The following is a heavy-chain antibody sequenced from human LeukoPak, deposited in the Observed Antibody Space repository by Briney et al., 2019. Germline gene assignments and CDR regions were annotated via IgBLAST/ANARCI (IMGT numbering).Heavy chain of an antibody. CDR1: GGSFSGYY. CDR2: INHSGST. V-gene: IGHV4-34*01. D-gene: IGHD3-10*01. Sequence: SETLSLTCAVYGGSFSGYYWSWIRQHPGKGLEWIGEINHSGSTNYNPSLGGRVTILVDTSKNQFSLRLSSVTAADTAVYYCARGRKVVGEFWRPYYYHYMDVWGKGTTVTVSS. J-gene: IGHJ6*03. CDR3: ARGRKVVGEFWRPYYYHYMDV.